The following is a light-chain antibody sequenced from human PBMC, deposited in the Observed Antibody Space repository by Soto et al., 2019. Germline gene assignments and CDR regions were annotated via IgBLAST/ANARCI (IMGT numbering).Light chain of an antibody. CDR3: QQYGSSPLT. V-gene: IGKV3-20*01. Sequence: EIVLTQSPGTLSLSPGERATLSCRASQSVSSSYLAWYQQKPGQAPRLLIYGASSRATGIPDRFSGSVSGTDFTLTISRLESEDLAVYYCQQYGSSPLTFGGGTKVEIK. CDR2: GAS. J-gene: IGKJ4*01. CDR1: QSVSSSY.